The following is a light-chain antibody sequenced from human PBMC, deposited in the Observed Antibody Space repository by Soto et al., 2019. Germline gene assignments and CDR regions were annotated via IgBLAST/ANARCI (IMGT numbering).Light chain of an antibody. CDR1: QSISSW. V-gene: IGKV1-5*01. J-gene: IGKJ1*01. CDR3: QQYNSYSWP. CDR2: DAS. Sequence: DIQMTQSPSTLSASVGDRVTNTCRASQSISSWLAWYQQKPGKAPKLLIYDASSLESGVPSRFSGSGSGTEFTLTISSLQTDDFATYYCQQYNSYSWPFGQGTKVEIK.